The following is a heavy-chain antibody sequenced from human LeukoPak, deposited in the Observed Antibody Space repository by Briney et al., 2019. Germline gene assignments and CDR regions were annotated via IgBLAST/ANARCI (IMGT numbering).Heavy chain of an antibody. V-gene: IGHV3-53*01. CDR3: ARESVGSHAIDY. D-gene: IGHD4-23*01. CDR1: GFSVSSSY. J-gene: IGHJ4*02. CDR2: IYSAGPT. Sequence: GGSLRLSCAASGFSVSSSYMSWVRQAPGKGLEWVSVIYSAGPTHYADSVKGRFTISRDKSENTLHLQMNSLRAEDTATYYCARESVGSHAIDYWGQGTLVTVSS.